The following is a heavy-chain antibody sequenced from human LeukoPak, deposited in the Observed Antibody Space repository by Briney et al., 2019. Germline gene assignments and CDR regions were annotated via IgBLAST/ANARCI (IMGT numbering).Heavy chain of an antibody. V-gene: IGHV5-51*01. CDR3: ARLSDGYNDF. D-gene: IGHD5-24*01. J-gene: IGHJ4*02. CDR2: IYPGDSDT. CDR1: GYRFGNYW. Sequence: GESLKISCKGSGYRFGNYWIAWVRQMPARGLESMGIIYPGDSDTRYSPSFQGQVTFSADKSISTAYLQWSSLKASDTAMYYCARLSDGYNDFWGQGTLVTVSS.